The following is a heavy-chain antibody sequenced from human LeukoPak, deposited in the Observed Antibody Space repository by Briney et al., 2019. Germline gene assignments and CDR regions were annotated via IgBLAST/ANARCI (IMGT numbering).Heavy chain of an antibody. CDR1: GGSISNYY. D-gene: IGHD3-22*01. J-gene: IGHJ4*02. V-gene: IGHV4-59*01. CDR2: IYYSGST. CDR3: ARGDYYDSSGYSFFDC. Sequence: SETLSLTCTVSGGSISNYYWSWIRQPPGKGLEWIGYIYYSGSTNYNPSLKSRVTISVDTSKNQFSLKLSSVTAADTAVYYCARGDYYDSSGYSFFDCWGQGTLVTVSS.